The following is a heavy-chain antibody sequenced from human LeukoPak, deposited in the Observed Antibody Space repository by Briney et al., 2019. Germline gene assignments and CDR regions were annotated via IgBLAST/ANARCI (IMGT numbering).Heavy chain of an antibody. CDR3: ARASL. J-gene: IGHJ2*01. CDR1: GFTVGTCW. Sequence: GGFLRLSCAASGFTVGTCWMSWVRQAPGKGLEWVANIKQDGSEKYYVDSVKGRFTISRDNAKNSLYLQMNSLRAEDTAVYYCARASLWGRGTLVTVSS. CDR2: IKQDGSEK. V-gene: IGHV3-7*04.